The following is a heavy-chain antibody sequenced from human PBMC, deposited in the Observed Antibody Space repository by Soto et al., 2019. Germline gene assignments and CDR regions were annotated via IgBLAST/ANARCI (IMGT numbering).Heavy chain of an antibody. CDR1: GFTFSSYG. Sequence: PGGSLRLSCAASGFTFSSYGMHWVRQAPGNGLEWVAVISYDGSNKYYADSVKGRFTISRDNSKNTLYLQMNSLRAEDTAVYYCAKELSGGYSYGSFDYYYGMDVWGQGTTVTVSS. CDR3: AKELSGGYSYGSFDYYYGMDV. J-gene: IGHJ6*02. D-gene: IGHD5-18*01. CDR2: ISYDGSNK. V-gene: IGHV3-30*18.